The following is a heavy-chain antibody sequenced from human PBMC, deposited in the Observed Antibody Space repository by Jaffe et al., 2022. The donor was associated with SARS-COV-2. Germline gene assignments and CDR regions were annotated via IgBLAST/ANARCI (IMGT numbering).Heavy chain of an antibody. D-gene: IGHD1-1*01. CDR2: VSRSGGGT. Sequence: EVQLLESGGGLVQPGGSLRLSCAASGFTFSSSAMTWVRQAPGKGLEWVSAVSRSGGGTYYADSVKGRFTISRDNSKNTLYLQMKFLRVEDTAIYYCAKRARSTGTDWFDPWGQGTLVTVSS. J-gene: IGHJ5*02. CDR1: GFTFSSSA. CDR3: AKRARSTGTDWFDP. V-gene: IGHV3-23*01.